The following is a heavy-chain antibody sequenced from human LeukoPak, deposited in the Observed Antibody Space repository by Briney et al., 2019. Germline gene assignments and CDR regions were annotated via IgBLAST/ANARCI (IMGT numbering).Heavy chain of an antibody. V-gene: IGHV3-7*01. CDR3: ARANFDY. CDR2: IKQDGSEK. Sequence: KGLEWVANIKQDGSEKYYVDSVKGRFTISRDNAKNSLYLQMNSLRAEDTAVYYCARANFDYWGQGTLVTVPS. J-gene: IGHJ4*02.